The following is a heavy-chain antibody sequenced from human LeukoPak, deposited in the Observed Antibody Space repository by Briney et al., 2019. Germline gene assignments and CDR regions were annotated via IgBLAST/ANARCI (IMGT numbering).Heavy chain of an antibody. CDR2: INWNGGST. Sequence: PGGSLRLSCAASGFTFDDYGMSWVRQAPGKGLEWVSGINWNGGSTGYADSVKGRFTISRDNAKNSLYLQMNSLRAEDTALYYCARDMGGYCTNGVCYRVDAFDIWGQGTMVTVSS. J-gene: IGHJ3*02. CDR3: ARDMGGYCTNGVCYRVDAFDI. CDR1: GFTFDDYG. V-gene: IGHV3-20*04. D-gene: IGHD2-8*01.